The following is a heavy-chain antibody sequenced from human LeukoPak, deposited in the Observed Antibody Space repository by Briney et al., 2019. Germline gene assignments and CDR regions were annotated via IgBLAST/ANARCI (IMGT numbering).Heavy chain of an antibody. V-gene: IGHV4-39*01. CDR2: IYYSGST. D-gene: IGHD5-24*01. CDR3: ARQGIVEMATRFDY. Sequence: SETLSLTCTVSGDAISSAGYYWGWIRQPPGKGLEWIGSIYYSGSTYYNPSLKSRVTISVDTSKNQFSLKLSSVTAADTAVYYCARQGIVEMATRFDYWGQGTLVTVSS. J-gene: IGHJ4*02. CDR1: GDAISSAGYY.